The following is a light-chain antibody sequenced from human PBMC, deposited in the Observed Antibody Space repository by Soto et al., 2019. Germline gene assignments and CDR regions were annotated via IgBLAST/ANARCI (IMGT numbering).Light chain of an antibody. CDR2: SAF. J-gene: IGKJ5*01. CDR1: QSVIGNF. CDR3: QQRSNRIT. Sequence: EIVLTQSPDTLSLSPGERATLSCGASQSVIGNFLAWYQQTPGQAPRLVVYSAFNRANGIPDRFSGSGSGTDFTLTISSLEPEDFAVYYCQQRSNRITFGQGTRLEIK. V-gene: IGKV3D-20*02.